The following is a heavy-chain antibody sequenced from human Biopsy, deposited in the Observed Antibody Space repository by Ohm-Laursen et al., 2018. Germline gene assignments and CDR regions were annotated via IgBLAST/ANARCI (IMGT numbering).Heavy chain of an antibody. CDR3: ARDVEGFYSYAMDV. J-gene: IGHJ6*02. CDR2: ITSGGSTT. Sequence: SLRLSCAASGFTFSAYEMNWVRQAPGKGLEWVSYITSGGSTTDYADSVKGRFTISRDNAKSSLFLQMNSLRAEDTAVYYCARDVEGFYSYAMDVWGQGTTVTVSS. V-gene: IGHV3-48*03. D-gene: IGHD5-24*01. CDR1: GFTFSAYE.